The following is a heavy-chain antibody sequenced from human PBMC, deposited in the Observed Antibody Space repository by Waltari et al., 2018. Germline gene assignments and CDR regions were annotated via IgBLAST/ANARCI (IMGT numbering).Heavy chain of an antibody. Sequence: VKLVQSGGEVKKPGASVKISCQTSEYTFASSYVHWVRQAPGQGLEWMGIINPSGGSTIYAQRFQGRVTMTRDTSTSTVYMELSSLKSEDTAVYYCATDTGALWMDVWGQGTTVTVSS. CDR1: EYTFASSY. J-gene: IGHJ6*02. CDR3: ATDTGALWMDV. D-gene: IGHD2-21*01. CDR2: INPSGGST. V-gene: IGHV1-46*01.